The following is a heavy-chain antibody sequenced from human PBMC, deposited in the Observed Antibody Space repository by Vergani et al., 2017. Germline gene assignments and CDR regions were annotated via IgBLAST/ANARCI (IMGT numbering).Heavy chain of an antibody. CDR3: ARDPRGSESLFNWFDP. D-gene: IGHD3-10*01. CDR1: GYIFTDYY. Sequence: QVQLVQSGPEMKKPGASMKVSCEASGYIFTDYYIHWVRQAPGQGLEWMGWINTKTGDANYARKFQDRVTMTRDTSLSTVYLELTRLTSDDTAVYHCARDPRGSESLFNWFDPWTQGTLVSVTS. CDR2: INTKTGDA. V-gene: IGHV1-2*02. J-gene: IGHJ5*02.